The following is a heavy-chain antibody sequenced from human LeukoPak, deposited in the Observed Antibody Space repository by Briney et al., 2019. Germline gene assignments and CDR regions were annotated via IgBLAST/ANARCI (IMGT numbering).Heavy chain of an antibody. J-gene: IGHJ4*02. Sequence: GRSLRLSCAASGFTFSSYGMHWVRQAPGKGLEWVAVISYDGSNKYYADSVKGRFTISRDNSKNTLYPQMNSLRAEDTAVYYCAKGRGVATIWGQGTLVTVSS. D-gene: IGHD5-12*01. CDR1: GFTFSSYG. V-gene: IGHV3-30*18. CDR3: AKGRGVATI. CDR2: ISYDGSNK.